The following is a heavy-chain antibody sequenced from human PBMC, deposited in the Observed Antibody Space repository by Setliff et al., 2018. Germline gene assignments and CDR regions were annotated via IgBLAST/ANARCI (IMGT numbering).Heavy chain of an antibody. V-gene: IGHV1-18*01. Sequence: ASVKVSCKASGYTFSTYGLHWVRQAPGQGPEWMGWISAYAQKFQGRVTMTTDTPTSTAYMEMRSLRSDDTAVYYCARGPLDFVVAPPAAKFDFWGQGTLVTVSS. CDR1: GYTFSTYG. J-gene: IGHJ4*02. CDR2: ISAY. D-gene: IGHD2-2*01. CDR3: ARGPLDFVVAPPAAKFDF.